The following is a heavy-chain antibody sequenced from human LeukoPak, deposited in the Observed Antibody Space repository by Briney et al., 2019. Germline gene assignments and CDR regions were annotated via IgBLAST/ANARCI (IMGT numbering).Heavy chain of an antibody. CDR1: GGSFSGYY. CDR2: INHSGST. D-gene: IGHD2-21*01. J-gene: IGHJ5*02. Sequence: SETLSLTCAVYGGSFSGYYWSWLRQPPGKRLEWIGEINHSGSTNYNPSLKSRVTISADTSKNQFSLKLSSVTAADTAVYYCARVGDSGGFDPWGQGTLVTVSS. CDR3: ARVGDSGGFDP. V-gene: IGHV4-34*01.